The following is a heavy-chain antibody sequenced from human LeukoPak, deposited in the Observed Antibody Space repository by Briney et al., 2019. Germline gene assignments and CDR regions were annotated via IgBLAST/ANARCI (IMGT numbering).Heavy chain of an antibody. Sequence: GGSLRLSCAVSGFTVSSNYMSWVRQAPGKGLEWVSVIYSGGSTYYAESVKGRFTISRDNSKNTLYLQMSSLRAEDTAVYYCARGTGSLAGYFDYWGQGTLVTVSS. D-gene: IGHD3-10*01. V-gene: IGHV3-53*01. CDR3: ARGTGSLAGYFDY. CDR1: GFTVSSNY. CDR2: IYSGGST. J-gene: IGHJ4*02.